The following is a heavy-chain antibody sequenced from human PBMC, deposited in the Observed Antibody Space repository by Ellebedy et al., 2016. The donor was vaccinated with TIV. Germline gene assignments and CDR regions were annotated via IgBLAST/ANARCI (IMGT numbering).Heavy chain of an antibody. D-gene: IGHD2-2*01. CDR1: GYTFTSYA. Sequence: ASVKVSXXASGYTFTSYAMHWVRQAPGQRLEWMGWINAGNGNTKYSQKFQGRVTMTEDTSTDTAYMELSSLRSEDTAVYYCATAYQIGFDPWGQGTLVTVSS. V-gene: IGHV1-3*01. CDR2: INAGNGNT. CDR3: ATAYQIGFDP. J-gene: IGHJ5*02.